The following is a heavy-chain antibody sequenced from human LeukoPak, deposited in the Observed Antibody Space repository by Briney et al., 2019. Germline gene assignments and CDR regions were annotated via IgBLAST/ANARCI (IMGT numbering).Heavy chain of an antibody. CDR1: GFTFSSYA. V-gene: IGHV3-23*01. Sequence: GGSLRLSCAASGFTFSSYAMSWVRQAPGKGLEWVSAVSGSGGSTYYADSVEGRFTISRDNSKNTLYLQMNSLRAEDTAVYYCAHRGILPKEAFDIWGQGTMVTVSS. J-gene: IGHJ3*02. D-gene: IGHD2/OR15-2a*01. CDR3: AHRGILPKEAFDI. CDR2: VSGSGGST.